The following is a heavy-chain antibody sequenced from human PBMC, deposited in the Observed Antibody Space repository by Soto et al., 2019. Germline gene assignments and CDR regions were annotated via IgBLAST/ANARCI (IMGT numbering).Heavy chain of an antibody. J-gene: IGHJ4*02. Sequence: EVQLLESGGGLVQHGGSLRLSCAASGFTFSSYAMSWVRQAPGKGLEWVSAISGSGGSTYYADSVKGRFTISRDNSKNTLYLQMNSLRAEDTAVYYCATNVGGIAAADRRVDYWGQGTLVTVSS. CDR3: ATNVGGIAAADRRVDY. D-gene: IGHD6-13*01. V-gene: IGHV3-23*01. CDR2: ISGSGGST. CDR1: GFTFSSYA.